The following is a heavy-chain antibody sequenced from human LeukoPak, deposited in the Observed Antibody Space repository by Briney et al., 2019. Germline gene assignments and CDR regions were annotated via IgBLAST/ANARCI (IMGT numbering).Heavy chain of an antibody. D-gene: IGHD4-17*01. CDR1: GFTFSSYG. CDR3: ARAGTTVILDY. J-gene: IGHJ4*02. CDR2: IWYDGSNK. V-gene: IGHV3-33*01. Sequence: GRSLRLSCAASGFTFSSYGMHWVRQAPGKGLEWVAVIWYDGSNKYYADSVKGRFTISRDNSKNTLYLQMNSLRAEDTAVYYCARAGTTVILDYWGQGTLVTVSP.